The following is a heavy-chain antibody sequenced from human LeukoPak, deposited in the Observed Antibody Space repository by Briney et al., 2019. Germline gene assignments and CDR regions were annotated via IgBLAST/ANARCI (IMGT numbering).Heavy chain of an antibody. V-gene: IGHV3-23*01. J-gene: IGHJ4*02. D-gene: IGHD6-19*01. CDR2: ISGSGSGGST. CDR1: GFTFSSYA. Sequence: GGSLRLSCAASGFTFSSYAMSWVRQAPGKGLEWVSTISGSGSGGSTYYADSVKGRFTISRDNSKDTLYLQMNSLRAEDTAVYYCAKLLAVTDSYYFNYWGQGTPVTVSS. CDR3: AKLLAVTDSYYFNY.